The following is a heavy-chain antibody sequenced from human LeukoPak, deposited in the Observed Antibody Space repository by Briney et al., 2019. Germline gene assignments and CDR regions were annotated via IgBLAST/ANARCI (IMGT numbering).Heavy chain of an antibody. V-gene: IGHV3-21*04. CDR1: GFTFSSYS. CDR3: LSQLLAPYYFDY. CDR2: ISSSSSYI. Sequence: GGSLRLSCAASGFTFSSYSMNWVRQAPGKGLEWVSSISSSSSYIYYADSVKGRFTISRDNAKNSLYLQMNSLRAEDTAVYYCLSQLLAPYYFDYWGQGTLVTVSS. J-gene: IGHJ4*02. D-gene: IGHD2-8*02.